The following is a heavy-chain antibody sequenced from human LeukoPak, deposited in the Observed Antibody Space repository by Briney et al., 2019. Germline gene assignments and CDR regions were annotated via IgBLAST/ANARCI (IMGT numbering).Heavy chain of an antibody. Sequence: PGGSLRLSCAASGFTVSSNYMSWVRQAPGKGLEWVSVIYSGGSTYYADSVKGRFTISRDNSKNMLYLQMNSLRAEDTAVYYCARDGDYYGSGSYDPYTSLSAWGQGTLVTVSS. CDR1: GFTVSSNY. CDR2: IYSGGST. CDR3: ARDGDYYGSGSYDPYTSLSA. D-gene: IGHD3-10*01. J-gene: IGHJ5*02. V-gene: IGHV3-66*01.